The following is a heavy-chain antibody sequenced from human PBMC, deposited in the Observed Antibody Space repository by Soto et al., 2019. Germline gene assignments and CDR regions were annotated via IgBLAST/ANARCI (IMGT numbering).Heavy chain of an antibody. V-gene: IGHV3-48*02. CDR2: ISSSSSTI. CDR1: GFTFSSYS. Sequence: PGGSLRLSCAASGFTFSSYSMNWVRQAPGKGLEWVSYISSSSSTIYYADSVKGRFTISRDNAKNSLYLQMNSLRDEDTAVYYCARFDSSGYYNGVDYWGQGTLVTVSS. J-gene: IGHJ4*02. CDR3: ARFDSSGYYNGVDY. D-gene: IGHD3-22*01.